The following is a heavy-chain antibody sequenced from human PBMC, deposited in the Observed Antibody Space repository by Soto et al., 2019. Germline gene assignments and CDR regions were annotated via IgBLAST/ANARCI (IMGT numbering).Heavy chain of an antibody. J-gene: IGHJ6*02. Sequence: RLSCAASGFTFTRYSMNWARQAPGKGLEWVSSISSTTNYIYYGDSMKGRFTISRDNAKNTLYLQMNSLRAEDTAVYYCAKGGTLVKGYYGMDVWGQGTTVTVSS. V-gene: IGHV3-21*04. D-gene: IGHD3-9*01. CDR2: ISSTTNYI. CDR1: GFTFTRYS. CDR3: AKGGTLVKGYYGMDV.